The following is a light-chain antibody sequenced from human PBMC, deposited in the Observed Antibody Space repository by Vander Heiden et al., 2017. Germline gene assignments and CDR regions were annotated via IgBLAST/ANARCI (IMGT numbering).Light chain of an antibody. Sequence: QSALAQPPSASGSPGQSVAISCTGNSSDVGGYEYVSWYQQHPGKAPNLIIYEVTKRSSGVPDRFSGSKSGNTASLTVSGLQAEDEADYYCSSYAGNNSKVFGTGTKVTVL. V-gene: IGLV2-8*01. CDR3: SSYAGNNSKV. J-gene: IGLJ1*01. CDR1: SSDVGGYEY. CDR2: EVT.